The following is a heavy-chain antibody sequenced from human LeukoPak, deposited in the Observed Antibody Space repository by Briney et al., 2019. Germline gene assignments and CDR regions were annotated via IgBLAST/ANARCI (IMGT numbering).Heavy chain of an antibody. J-gene: IGHJ3*02. V-gene: IGHV4-4*02. CDR2: IYHSGST. CDR3: AVGGVYLRGGAEAFDI. Sequence: PSGTLSLTCAVSGGSISSSNWWSWVRQPPGKGLEWIREIYHSGSTNYNPSLKSRVTISVDKSKNQFSLKLSSVTAADTAVYYCAVGGVYLRGGAEAFDIWGQGTMVTVSS. D-gene: IGHD3-10*01. CDR1: GGSISSSNW.